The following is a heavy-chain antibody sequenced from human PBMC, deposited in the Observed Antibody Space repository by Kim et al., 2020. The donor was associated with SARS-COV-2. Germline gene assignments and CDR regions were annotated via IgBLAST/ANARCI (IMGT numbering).Heavy chain of an antibody. D-gene: IGHD5-18*01. CDR1: GYTFTKYA. J-gene: IGHJ4*02. V-gene: IGHV1-3*01. CDR2: VKPDNGVT. CDR3: ASDGYGYGLGYYFDY. Sequence: ASVKVSCKAFGYTFTKYAIHWVRQAPGQGLEWMGWVKPDNGVTQVSQKFQGRVTFDSDTSASTAYMVLSSLTSGDTALYYCASDGYGYGLGYYFDYWGQGTLVTVSS.